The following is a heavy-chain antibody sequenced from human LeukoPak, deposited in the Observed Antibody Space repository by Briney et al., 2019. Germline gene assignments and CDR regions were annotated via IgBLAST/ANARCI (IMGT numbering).Heavy chain of an antibody. CDR2: INHSGST. CDR3: ARGLRSTTYYYGSGSYSGYGMDV. J-gene: IGHJ6*04. D-gene: IGHD3-10*01. Sequence: PSETLSLTCAVYGGSFSGYYWSWIRPPPGKGLEWIGEINHSGSTNYNPSLKSRVTISVDTSKNQFSLKLSSVTAADTAVYYCARGLRSTTYYYGSGSYSGYGMDVWGKGTTVTVPS. V-gene: IGHV4-34*01. CDR1: GGSFSGYY.